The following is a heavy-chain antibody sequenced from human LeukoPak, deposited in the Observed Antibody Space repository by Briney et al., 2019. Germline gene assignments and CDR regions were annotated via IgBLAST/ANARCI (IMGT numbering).Heavy chain of an antibody. Sequence: PGGSLRLXCAASGFPFSDSWMDWVRQAPGKGMEWVANIKQDGSEKHYADSVKGRFTISRDNAKNSLFLQMNGLRAEDTAVYYCSRRLDYWGQGALVTVSS. J-gene: IGHJ4*02. CDR2: IKQDGSEK. V-gene: IGHV3-7*01. CDR3: SRRLDY. CDR1: GFPFSDSW.